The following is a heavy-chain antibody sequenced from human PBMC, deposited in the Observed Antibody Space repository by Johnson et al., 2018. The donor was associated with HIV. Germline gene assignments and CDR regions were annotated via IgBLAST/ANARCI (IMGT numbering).Heavy chain of an antibody. Sequence: QMLLVESGGGVVQPGRSLRLSCAASGFTFSSYAMHWVRQAPGKGLAWVAVISYDGSNKYYADSVKGRFTISRDNSKNTLYLQMNSLRAEDTAVYYCASEIYRPRPSSSWYVGAFDIWGQGTMVTVSS. CDR1: GFTFSSYA. J-gene: IGHJ3*02. V-gene: IGHV3-30-3*01. D-gene: IGHD6-13*01. CDR3: ASEIYRPRPSSSWYVGAFDI. CDR2: ISYDGSNK.